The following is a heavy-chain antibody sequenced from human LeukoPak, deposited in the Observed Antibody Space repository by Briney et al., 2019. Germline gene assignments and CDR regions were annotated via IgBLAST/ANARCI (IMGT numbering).Heavy chain of an antibody. D-gene: IGHD6-19*01. J-gene: IGHJ4*02. CDR3: AKDRGSIAVAGIDY. Sequence: GGSLRLSCAASGFTFSSYAMSCVRQAPGKGLWWVSAISGTVGSTYYADSVKGRFTISRDNDKNTLYLQMNSLRAEDTAVYYCAKDRGSIAVAGIDYWGQGTLVTVSS. CDR2: ISGTVGST. V-gene: IGHV3-23*01. CDR1: GFTFSSYA.